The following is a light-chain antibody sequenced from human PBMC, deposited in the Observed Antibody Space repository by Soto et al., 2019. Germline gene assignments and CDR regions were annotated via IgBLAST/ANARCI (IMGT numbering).Light chain of an antibody. CDR1: SSDVGSYNL. CDR2: EGS. CDR3: CSYAGSSSHVV. J-gene: IGLJ2*01. Sequence: QSALTQPASVSGSPGQSIIISCTGTSSDVGSYNLVSWYQQHPGKAPKLMLYEGSKRPSGVPNRFSGSKSGNTASLTISGLQAEDEADYYCCSYAGSSSHVVFGGGTKLTVL. V-gene: IGLV2-23*01.